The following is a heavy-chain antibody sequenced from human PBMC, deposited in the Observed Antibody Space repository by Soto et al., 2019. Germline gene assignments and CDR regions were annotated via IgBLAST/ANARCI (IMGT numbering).Heavy chain of an antibody. CDR3: ARGNWNYYYGFDV. V-gene: IGHV3-7*01. CDR1: EFTFDKYY. CDR2: IKPDGSEQ. D-gene: IGHD1-20*01. Sequence: PGGSLRLSCAASEFTFDKYYMTWVRQAPGKGPEWEANIKPDGSEQYYVDSVKGRFTISRDNANNSLYLQMNSLRAEDTAVYFCARGNWNYYYGFDVWGQGTTATVSS. J-gene: IGHJ6*02.